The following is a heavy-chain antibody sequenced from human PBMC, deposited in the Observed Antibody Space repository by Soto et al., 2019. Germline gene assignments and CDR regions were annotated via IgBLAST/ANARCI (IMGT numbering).Heavy chain of an antibody. J-gene: IGHJ3*02. Sequence: GESLRLSWAASGFAFGSFWMNWVRQVPGKGRVWVSSMKTEVSITTYADSVKGGFTNSRDNAKNTLYLQMNSLRVEDTAVYYCARDLLGFRAFDIWGQGTMVTVSS. CDR2: MKTEVSIT. V-gene: IGHV3-74*01. CDR1: GFAFGSFW. CDR3: ARDLLGFRAFDI. D-gene: IGHD3-10*01.